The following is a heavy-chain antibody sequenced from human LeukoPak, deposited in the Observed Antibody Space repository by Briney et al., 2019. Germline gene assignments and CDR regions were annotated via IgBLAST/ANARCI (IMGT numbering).Heavy chain of an antibody. CDR1: GFTFSSYE. CDR2: IISSGSSI. CDR3: ATGGYCSGGSCSIAAFDY. D-gene: IGHD2-15*01. V-gene: IGHV3-48*03. J-gene: IGHJ4*02. Sequence: GGSLRLSCAASGFTFSSYEMNWVRQAPGKGLEWVSYIISSGSSIYYADSVKGRFTISRDNAKNSLYLQMNSLRVEDTAVYYCATGGYCSGGSCSIAAFDYWGQGTLVTVSS.